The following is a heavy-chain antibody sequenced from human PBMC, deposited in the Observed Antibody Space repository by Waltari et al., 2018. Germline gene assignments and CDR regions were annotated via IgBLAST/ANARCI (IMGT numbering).Heavy chain of an antibody. J-gene: IGHJ5*02. V-gene: IGHV4-38-2*02. CDR2: ISHSGST. Sequence: QVQLQESGPGLARPSETLSLTGDVSSYSIRSGYFWGWIRQPPGKGLQWIGSISHSGSTYYNPSLKSRVTLSVDTSKNQFALKVTSVTAADTATYYCVRDLGGSGNSWFDAWGQGSLVIVSS. CDR3: VRDLGGSGNSWFDA. CDR1: SYSIRSGYF. D-gene: IGHD3-10*01.